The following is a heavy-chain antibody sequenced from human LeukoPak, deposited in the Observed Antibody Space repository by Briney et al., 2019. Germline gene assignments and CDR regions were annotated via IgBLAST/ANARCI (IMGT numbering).Heavy chain of an antibody. V-gene: IGHV3-64D*09. CDR3: VKGLVLADDYFDP. D-gene: IGHD3-16*01. Sequence: KPGGSLRLSCSASGFTFSSDAMHWVRQAPGKGLEYVSGISNNADRTYYADSVKGRFTISRDNSKNTLYLQMSSLRPEDTAVYYCVKGLVLADDYFDPWGQGTLVTVSP. J-gene: IGHJ5*02. CDR2: ISNNADRT. CDR1: GFTFSSDA.